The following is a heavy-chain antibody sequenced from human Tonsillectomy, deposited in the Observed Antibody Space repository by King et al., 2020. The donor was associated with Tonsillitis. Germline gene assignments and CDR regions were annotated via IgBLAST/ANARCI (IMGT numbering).Heavy chain of an antibody. D-gene: IGHD1-26*01. CDR1: GFTFSSYG. V-gene: IGHV3-30*18. J-gene: IGHJ4*02. Sequence: VQLVESGGGVVQPGRSLRLSCAASGFTFSSYGMHWVRQAPGKGLEWVAVISYDGSNKYYADSVKGRFTISRDNSKNTLYLQMNSLRAEDTAVYYCAKYSTQWELFSSDFDYWGQGTLVTVSS. CDR2: ISYDGSNK. CDR3: AKYSTQWELFSSDFDY.